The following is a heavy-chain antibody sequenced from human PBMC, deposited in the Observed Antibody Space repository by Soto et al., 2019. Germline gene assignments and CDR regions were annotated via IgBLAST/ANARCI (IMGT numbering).Heavy chain of an antibody. D-gene: IGHD1-26*01. CDR1: GFSLSTNGVG. J-gene: IGHJ5*02. CDR2: IYWNDDK. Sequence: QITLKESGPPLVKPTETLTLMCTFSGFSLSTNGVGVGWIRQPPGKALELLALIYWNDDKRYSPSLNSRLTIIKDTSKNHVFLIMTNLAPVDTATYYCAREGAIVPRFFDPWGQGTLVTVSS. CDR3: AREGAIVPRFFDP. V-gene: IGHV2-5*01.